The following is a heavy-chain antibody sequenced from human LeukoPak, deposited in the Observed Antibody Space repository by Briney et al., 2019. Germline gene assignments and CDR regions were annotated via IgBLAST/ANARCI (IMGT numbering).Heavy chain of an antibody. CDR3: ARESGGAYDGSELVDY. CDR2: IYHSGST. J-gene: IGHJ4*02. Sequence: PSETLSLTCTGSGYSISSGYYWGWIRQPPGKRMEWIGSIYHSGSTYYNPSLKSRVTISVDTSKNQFSPKLSSVTAADTAVYYCARESGGAYDGSELVDYWGQGTLVTVSS. V-gene: IGHV4-38-2*02. D-gene: IGHD3-22*01. CDR1: GYSISSGYY.